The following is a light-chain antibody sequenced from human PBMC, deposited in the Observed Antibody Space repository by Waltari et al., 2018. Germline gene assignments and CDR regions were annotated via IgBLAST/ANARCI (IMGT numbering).Light chain of an antibody. CDR1: SSDVDVYNY. V-gene: IGLV2-11*01. CDR3: CSYAGSYTFDVV. CDR2: DVT. J-gene: IGLJ2*01. Sequence: QSALTQPRSVSGSPGQSVTVSCTGTSSDVDVYNYVSWYQQYPGKAPKLLFYDVTERPSGVPARFSGSKAGSSASLTISGLRADDEADYYCCSYAGSYTFDVVFGGGTKLTVL.